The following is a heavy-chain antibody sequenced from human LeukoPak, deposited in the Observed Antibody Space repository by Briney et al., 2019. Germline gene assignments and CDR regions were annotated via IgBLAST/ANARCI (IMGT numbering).Heavy chain of an antibody. D-gene: IGHD6-25*01. V-gene: IGHV3-74*01. CDR1: GFTLSSYW. J-gene: IGHJ4*02. CDR3: ARDGSLAADLDY. Sequence: GGSLRLSCAASGFTLSSYWMHWVRQAPGKGLVWVSRINSDGSSTSYADSVKGRFTISRDNAKNTLYLQMNSLRAEDTAVYYCARDGSLAADLDYWGQGTLVTVSS. CDR2: INSDGSST.